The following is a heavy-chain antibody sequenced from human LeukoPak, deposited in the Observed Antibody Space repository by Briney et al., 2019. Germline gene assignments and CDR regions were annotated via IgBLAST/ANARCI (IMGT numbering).Heavy chain of an antibody. CDR1: NYSIGSGFY. D-gene: IGHD6-19*01. CDR3: ARNIAVAGQKSDY. V-gene: IGHV4-38-2*02. CDR2: IYHTGTT. Sequence: SETLSLTCNVSNYSIGSGFYWGWIRQPPGKGLDWIASIYHTGTTYYNPSLKSRVTISVDTSKNQFSLKLSSVTAADTAVYYCARNIAVAGQKSDYWGQGTLVTVSS. J-gene: IGHJ4*02.